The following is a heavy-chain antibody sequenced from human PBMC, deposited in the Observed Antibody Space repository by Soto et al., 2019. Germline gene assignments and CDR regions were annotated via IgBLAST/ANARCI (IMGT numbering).Heavy chain of an antibody. D-gene: IGHD3-3*01. CDR3: ARASTIFGVVPTYYYGMDV. V-gene: IGHV1-69*06. Sequence: ASVKVSCKASGGTFSSYAISWVRQAPGQGLEWMGGIIPIFGTANYAQKFQGRVTITADKSTSTAYMELSSLRSEDTAVYYCARASTIFGVVPTYYYGMDVWGQGTTVTVSS. J-gene: IGHJ6*02. CDR2: IIPIFGTA. CDR1: GGTFSSYA.